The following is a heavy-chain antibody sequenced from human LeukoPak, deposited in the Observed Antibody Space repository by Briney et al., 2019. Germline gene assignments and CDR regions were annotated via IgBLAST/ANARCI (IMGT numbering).Heavy chain of an antibody. CDR3: ARGTSGTSCSFFDY. CDR1: GFTFSSYS. CDR2: ISSSSSTI. Sequence: PGGSLRLSCAASGFTFSSYSMNWVRQAPGKGLEWVSYISSSSSTIYYADSVKGRFTISRDNAKNSLYLQMNSLRAEDTAVYYCARGTSGTSCSFFDYWGQGVLVTVS. J-gene: IGHJ4*02. D-gene: IGHD2-15*01. V-gene: IGHV3-48*04.